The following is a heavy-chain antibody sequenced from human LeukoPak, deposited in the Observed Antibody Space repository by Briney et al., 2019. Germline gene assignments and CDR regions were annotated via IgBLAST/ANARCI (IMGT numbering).Heavy chain of an antibody. CDR3: ATEYYGDFL. J-gene: IGHJ4*02. V-gene: IGHV1-8*01. CDR1: GYTFTSYD. Sequence: GASVKVSCKASGYTFTSYDINWVRQATGQGLEWMGWMNPNSGNTGYPQKFQGRVTMTEDTSTDTAYMELSSLRSEDTAVYYCATEYYGDFLWGQGTLVTVSS. CDR2: MNPNSGNT. D-gene: IGHD4-17*01.